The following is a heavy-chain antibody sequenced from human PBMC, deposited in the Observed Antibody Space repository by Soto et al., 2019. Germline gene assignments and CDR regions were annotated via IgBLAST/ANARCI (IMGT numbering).Heavy chain of an antibody. CDR3: ARHGGKNRGDGRNWFDP. V-gene: IGHV4-39*01. CDR1: GGSISSSSYC. CDR2: IYYSGST. Sequence: SETLSLTCTVSGGSISSSSYCCGWIRQPPGKGLEWIGSIYYSGSTYYNPSLKSRVTISVDTSKNQFSLKLSSVTAADTAVYYCARHGGKNRGDGRNWFDPRGQGTLVTVSS. J-gene: IGHJ5*02. D-gene: IGHD3-10*01.